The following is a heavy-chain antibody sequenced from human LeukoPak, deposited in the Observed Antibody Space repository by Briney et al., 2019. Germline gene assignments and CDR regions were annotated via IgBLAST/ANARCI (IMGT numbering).Heavy chain of an antibody. CDR3: ARDGFGTGSN. J-gene: IGHJ4*02. CDR2: IKQDGSEK. CDR1: GLTFSNYW. V-gene: IGHV3-7*03. Sequence: PGKSLRLSCAASGLTFSNYWMDWVRQAPGKGLEWVANIKQDGSEKNYVDSVKGRFIISGDNAKNSLYLQMNTLRADDTAVYYCARDGFGTGSNWGQGTLVTVSS. D-gene: IGHD3-16*01.